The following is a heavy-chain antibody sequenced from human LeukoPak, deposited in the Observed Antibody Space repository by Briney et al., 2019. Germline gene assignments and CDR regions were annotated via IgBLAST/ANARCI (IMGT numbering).Heavy chain of an antibody. Sequence: PGRSLRLSCAASGFTFSSYAMHWVRQAPGKGLEWVAVISYDGSNKYYADSVKGRFTISRDNSKNTLYLQMNSLRAEDTAVYYCARDGESWSYSGSYLGHRKFDYWGQGTLVTVSS. D-gene: IGHD1-26*01. CDR1: GFTFSSYA. J-gene: IGHJ4*02. CDR2: ISYDGSNK. CDR3: ARDGESWSYSGSYLGHRKFDY. V-gene: IGHV3-30-3*01.